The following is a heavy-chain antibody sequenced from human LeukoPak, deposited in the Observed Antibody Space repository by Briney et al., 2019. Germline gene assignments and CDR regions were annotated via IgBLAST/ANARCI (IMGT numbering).Heavy chain of an antibody. J-gene: IGHJ4*02. D-gene: IGHD3-10*01. CDR3: ARGPSGFDY. CDR2: IYSGGST. Sequence: SGGSLRLSCAASGFTVSSYYMSWVRQAPGKGLEWVSLIYSGGSTYYADSVKGRFTISRDNSKNTLYLQMNSLRAEDTAVYHCARGPSGFDYWGQGTLVTVSS. V-gene: IGHV3-53*01. CDR1: GFTVSSYY.